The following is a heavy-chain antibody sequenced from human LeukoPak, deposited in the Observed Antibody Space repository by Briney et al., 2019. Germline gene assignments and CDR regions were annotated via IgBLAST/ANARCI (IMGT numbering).Heavy chain of an antibody. CDR1: GGSFSGYY. V-gene: IGHV4-34*01. CDR3: ARGKNREYCSGGSCYGLAAFDI. D-gene: IGHD2-15*01. Sequence: SETLSLTCAVYGGSFSGYYWSWIRQPPGKGLEWIGEINHSGSTNYNPSLKSRLTISIDTSKNQFSLKLSSVTAADTAVYYCARGKNREYCSGGSCYGLAAFDIWGQGTMVTVSS. J-gene: IGHJ3*02. CDR2: INHSGST.